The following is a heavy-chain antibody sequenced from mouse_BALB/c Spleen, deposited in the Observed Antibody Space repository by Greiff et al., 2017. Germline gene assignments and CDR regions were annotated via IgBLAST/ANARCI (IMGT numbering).Heavy chain of an antibody. CDR1: GYTFTDYE. CDR2: IDPETGGT. D-gene: IGHD2-4*01. J-gene: IGHJ4*01. CDR3: TRYDYAMDY. V-gene: IGHV1-15*01. Sequence: QVQLQQSGAELVRPGASVTLSCKASGYTFTDYEMHWVKQTPVHGLEWIGAIDPETGGTAYNQKFKGKATLTADKSSSTAYMELRSLTSEDSAVYYCTRYDYAMDYWGQGTSGTVSS.